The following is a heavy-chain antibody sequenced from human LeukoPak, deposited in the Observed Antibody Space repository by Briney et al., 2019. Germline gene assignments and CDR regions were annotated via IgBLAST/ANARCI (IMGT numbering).Heavy chain of an antibody. V-gene: IGHV1-69*02. CDR1: GGTFSSYT. D-gene: IGHD1-26*01. Sequence: GSSVKVSCKASGGTFSSYTISWVRQAPGQGLEWMGRIIPILGIANYAQKLQGRVTMTTDTSTSTAYMELRSLRSDDTAVYYCARGFGGSDDHDAFDIWGQGTMVTVSS. J-gene: IGHJ3*02. CDR2: IIPILGIA. CDR3: ARGFGGSDDHDAFDI.